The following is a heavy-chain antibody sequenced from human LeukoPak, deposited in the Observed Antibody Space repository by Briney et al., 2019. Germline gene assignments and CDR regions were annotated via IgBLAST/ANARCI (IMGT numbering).Heavy chain of an antibody. CDR3: ATDSPETAAFDH. D-gene: IGHD1-1*01. J-gene: IGHJ4*02. V-gene: IGHV3-48*04. CDR1: GFSFSTYS. CDR2: IVGSSRNI. Sequence: PGGSLRLSCTASGFSFSTYSMNWVRQAPGKGLEWVSYIVGSSRNIYYADSVKGRFTISRDNAKNSLYLQMDSLRAEDTAVYHCATDSPETAAFDHWGQGTLVTVSS.